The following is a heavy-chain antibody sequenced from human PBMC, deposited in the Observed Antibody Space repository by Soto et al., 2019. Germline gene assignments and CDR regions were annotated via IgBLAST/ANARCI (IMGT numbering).Heavy chain of an antibody. CDR3: ERSPSTATIGTFEF. V-gene: IGHV4-4*07. D-gene: IGHD6-13*01. CDR1: GGSISAFY. J-gene: IGHJ4*02. Sequence: SETLSLTCSVFGGSISAFYWNWIRQPTGKGLEWIRRIDRSGTTTYNPALKSRVSMSVDKSKSLFSRKLSSVTAADTAVYYCERSPSTATIGTFEFWGPGTLVTVSS. CDR2: IDRSGTT.